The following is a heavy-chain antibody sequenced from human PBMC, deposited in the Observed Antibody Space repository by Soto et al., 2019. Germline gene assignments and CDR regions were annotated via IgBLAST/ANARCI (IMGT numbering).Heavy chain of an antibody. Sequence: GGSLRLSFVASGFTFSDYYMSWIRQAPGKGLEWVSYISSGVGTTYYADSVKGRFTISRDNAKNSLYLQVNSLRADDTAVYYCARVRGDSSGSYYFDYWGQGTLVTVSS. CDR2: ISSGVGTT. CDR3: ARVRGDSSGSYYFDY. CDR1: GFTFSDYY. J-gene: IGHJ4*02. D-gene: IGHD3-22*01. V-gene: IGHV3-11*01.